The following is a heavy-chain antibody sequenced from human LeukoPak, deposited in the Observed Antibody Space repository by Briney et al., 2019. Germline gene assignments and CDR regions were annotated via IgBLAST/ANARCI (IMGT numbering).Heavy chain of an antibody. J-gene: IGHJ5*02. V-gene: IGHV4-31*03. CDR1: GGSISSGAYY. CDR3: ARYFFDGSGYSNWFDP. CDR2: MHYIGTT. Sequence: SQTLSLTCTVSGGSISSGAYYWSWIRQYPGKGLEWIAYMHYIGTTYYNPSLKGRITISVDTSKNQFSLKLSSVTAADTAVYYCARYFFDGSGYSNWFDPWGQGTLVTVSS. D-gene: IGHD3-22*01.